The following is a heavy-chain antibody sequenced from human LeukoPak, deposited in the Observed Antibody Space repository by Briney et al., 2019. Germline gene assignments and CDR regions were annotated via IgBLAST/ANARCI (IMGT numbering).Heavy chain of an antibody. CDR1: GYTFTGYY. J-gene: IGHJ5*02. V-gene: IGHV1-2*02. CDR3: ARGLANQNLWFGDNWFDP. D-gene: IGHD3-10*01. CDR2: INPNSGGT. Sequence: ASVKVSCKASGYTFTGYYMHWVRQAPGQGLEWMGWINPNSGGTNYAQKFQGRVTMTTDTSTSTAYMELRSLRSDDTAVYYCARGLANQNLWFGDNWFDPWGQGTLVTVSS.